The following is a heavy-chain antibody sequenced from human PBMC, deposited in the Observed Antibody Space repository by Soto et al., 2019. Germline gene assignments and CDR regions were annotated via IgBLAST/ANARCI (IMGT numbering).Heavy chain of an antibody. V-gene: IGHV3-64D*06. CDR2: INSYGTIT. CDR3: VKDLRGTGTNDDYDY. Sequence: HPGGSLRLSCSASGFTFSSYDMHWVRQAPGKGLEYVSAINSYGTITYYADSVKGRFTISRDNSKNTLYLQMSSLRAEDTAVFYCVKDLRGTGTNDDYDYWGQGTLVTVSS. CDR1: GFTFSSYD. D-gene: IGHD4-17*01. J-gene: IGHJ4*02.